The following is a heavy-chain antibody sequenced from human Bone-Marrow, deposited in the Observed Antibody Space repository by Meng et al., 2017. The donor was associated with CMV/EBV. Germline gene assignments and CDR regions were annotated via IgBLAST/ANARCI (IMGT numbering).Heavy chain of an antibody. V-gene: IGHV3-30*04. J-gene: IGHJ6*02. Sequence: GESLKISCAASGFTFSSYAMYWVRQAPGKGLEWVAVISYDGSNKYYADSVKGRFTISGDNSKNTLYLQMNSLRAEDTAVYYCAGALNWSGYYVYYYYGMDVWGQGTTVTVSS. CDR3: AGALNWSGYYVYYYYGMDV. CDR2: ISYDGSNK. CDR1: GFTFSSYA. D-gene: IGHD3-3*01.